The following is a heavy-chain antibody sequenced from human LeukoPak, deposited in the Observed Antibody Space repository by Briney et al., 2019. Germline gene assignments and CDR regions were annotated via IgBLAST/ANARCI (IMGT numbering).Heavy chain of an antibody. CDR2: INAGNGNT. CDR3: ARVRSLSGYSSSSAPYYFDY. Sequence: GASVKVSCKASGYTFTSYAMHWVRQAPGQRLEWMGWINAGNGNTKYSQKFQGRVTITRDTSASTAYMELGSLRSEDTAVYYCARVRSLSGYSSSSAPYYFDYWGQGTLVTVSS. V-gene: IGHV1-3*01. CDR1: GYTFTSYA. J-gene: IGHJ4*02. D-gene: IGHD6-6*01.